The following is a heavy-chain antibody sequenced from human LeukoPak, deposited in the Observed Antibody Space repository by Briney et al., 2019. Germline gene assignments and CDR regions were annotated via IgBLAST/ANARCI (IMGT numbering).Heavy chain of an antibody. CDR3: ARQAIEYYYGSGSFIWFDP. CDR1: GFTFSSYE. Sequence: GGSLRLSCAASGFTFSSYEMNWVRQAPGKGLEWVSYISSSGSTIYYADSVKGRFTISRDNAKNSLYLQMNSLRDKDTAVYHCARQAIEYYYGSGSFIWFDPWGQGTLVTVSS. D-gene: IGHD3-10*01. V-gene: IGHV3-48*03. J-gene: IGHJ5*02. CDR2: ISSSGSTI.